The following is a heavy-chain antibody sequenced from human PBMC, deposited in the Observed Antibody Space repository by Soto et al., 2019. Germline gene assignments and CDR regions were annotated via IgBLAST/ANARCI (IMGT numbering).Heavy chain of an antibody. D-gene: IGHD2-2*01. CDR1: GFTFNTYA. Sequence: QVQLVESGGGVVQPGGSLRLSCVASGFTFNTYAMHWVRQTPGKGLEWVAVISFDGSNKHYADSVKGRFTISRDNSKSTMYLQMSSLRPEDTDIYYCARRYKDGRRDCISSSCLFDPWGQGTLVTVSS. CDR2: ISFDGSNK. V-gene: IGHV3-30-3*01. J-gene: IGHJ5*02. CDR3: ARRYKDGRRDCISSSCLFDP.